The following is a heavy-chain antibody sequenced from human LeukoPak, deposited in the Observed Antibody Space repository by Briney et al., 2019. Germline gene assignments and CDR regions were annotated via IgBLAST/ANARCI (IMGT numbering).Heavy chain of an antibody. CDR2: ISHSGST. D-gene: IGHD4-17*01. V-gene: IGHV4-4*02. J-gene: IGHJ3*02. Sequence: SETLSLTCAVSGGSISSSNWWSWVRQPPEKGLEWIGEISHSGSTNYNPSLKSRVTISIVKSKNHFSLKLSSVTAADTAVYYCAREAGSTVTSHDAFDIWGQGTMVTVSS. CDR3: AREAGSTVTSHDAFDI. CDR1: GGSISSSNW.